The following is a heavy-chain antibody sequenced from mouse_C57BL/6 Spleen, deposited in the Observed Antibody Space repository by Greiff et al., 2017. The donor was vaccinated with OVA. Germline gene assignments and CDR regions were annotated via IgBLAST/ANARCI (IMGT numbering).Heavy chain of an antibody. V-gene: IGHV2-9-1*01. D-gene: IGHD1-1*01. CDR3: ARNYYGSSYGYAMDY. Sequence: QVQLKESGPGLVAPSQSLSITCTVSGFSLTSYAISWVRQPPGKGLEWLGVIWPGGGTTYNYALKSRLSISKDNSKSQVFLKMNSLQTDDTARYYGARNYYGSSYGYAMDYWGQGTSVTVSS. CDR1: GFSLTSYA. J-gene: IGHJ4*01. CDR2: IWPGGGT.